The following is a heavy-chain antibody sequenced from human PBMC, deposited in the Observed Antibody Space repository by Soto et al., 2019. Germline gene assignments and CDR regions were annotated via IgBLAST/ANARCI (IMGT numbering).Heavy chain of an antibody. CDR1: GGSISSSSYY. D-gene: IGHD4-17*01. CDR2: IYYSGST. CDR3: ARTMTTVTTTPWFDP. Sequence: PSETLSLTCTVSGGSISSSSYYWGWIRQPPGKGLEWIGSIYYSGSTYYNPSLKSRVTISVDTSKNQFSLKLSSVTAADTAVYYCARTMTTVTTTPWFDPWGQGTLVTV. J-gene: IGHJ5*02. V-gene: IGHV4-39*01.